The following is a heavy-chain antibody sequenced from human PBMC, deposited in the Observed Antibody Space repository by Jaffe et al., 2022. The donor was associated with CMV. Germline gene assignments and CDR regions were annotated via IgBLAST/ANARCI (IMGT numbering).Heavy chain of an antibody. J-gene: IGHJ5*02. CDR2: INHSGST. CDR1: GGSFSGYY. CDR3: ARGGNAVLMVYAKKRTPFDP. D-gene: IGHD2-8*01. Sequence: QVQLQQWGAGLLKPSETLSLTCAVYGGSFSGYYWSWIRQPPGKGLEWIGEINHSGSTNYNPSLKSRVTISVDTSKNQFSLKLSSVTAADTAVYYCARGGNAVLMVYAKKRTPFDPWGQGTLVTVSS. V-gene: IGHV4-34*01.